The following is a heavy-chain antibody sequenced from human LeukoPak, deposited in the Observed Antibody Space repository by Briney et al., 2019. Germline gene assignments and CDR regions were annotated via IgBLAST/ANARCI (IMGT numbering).Heavy chain of an antibody. CDR2: INPNSGGT. CDR1: GYTFTGYY. CDR3: AREYGEDYFDY. Sequence: ASVKVSCTASGYTFTGYYMHWVRQAPGQGLEWMGWINPNSGGTNYAQKFQGWVTMTRDTSISTAYMELSRLRSDDTAVYYCAREYGEDYFDYWGQGTLVTVSS. V-gene: IGHV1-2*04. D-gene: IGHD4-17*01. J-gene: IGHJ4*02.